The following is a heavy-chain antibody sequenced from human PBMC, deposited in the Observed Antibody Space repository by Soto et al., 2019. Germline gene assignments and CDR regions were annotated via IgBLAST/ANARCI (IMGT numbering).Heavy chain of an antibody. D-gene: IGHD5-12*01. Sequence: GGSLRLSCAASGFTFSDYYMSWIRQAPGKGLEWVSYISSSGSTIYYADFVKGRFTISRDNAKNSLYLQMNSLRAEDTAVYYCARAPLSGYAPYYYYYMDVWGKGTTVTVSS. V-gene: IGHV3-11*01. J-gene: IGHJ6*03. CDR1: GFTFSDYY. CDR2: ISSSGSTI. CDR3: ARAPLSGYAPYYYYYMDV.